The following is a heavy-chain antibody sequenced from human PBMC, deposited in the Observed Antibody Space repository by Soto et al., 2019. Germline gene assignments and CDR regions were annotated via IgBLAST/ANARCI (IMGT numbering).Heavy chain of an antibody. J-gene: IGHJ5*02. V-gene: IGHV3-21*01. D-gene: IGHD3-10*01. CDR3: ARVSLGRYYGSGENNWFDP. CDR1: GFTFSTYA. CDR2: ISSSSGSI. Sequence: GGSLRLSCAASGFTFSTYAMSWVRQAPGKGLEWVSSISSSSGSIYYADSVKGRFTISRDNAKNSLYLQMNSLRAEDTAVYYCARVSLGRYYGSGENNWFDPWGQGTLVTVSS.